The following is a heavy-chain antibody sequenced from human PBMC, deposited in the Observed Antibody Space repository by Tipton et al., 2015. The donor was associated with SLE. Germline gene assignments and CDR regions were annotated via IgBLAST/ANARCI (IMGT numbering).Heavy chain of an antibody. CDR2: IHSSGTT. D-gene: IGHD2-21*02. V-gene: IGHV4-61*09. J-gene: IGHJ2*01. Sequence: TLSLTCTVSGESITIVGYYWSWIRQAAGKGLEWIGHIHSSGTTKYSPSLKSRVTMSIDTSKNQFSLKLSSVTAADTAAYSCARDRVTYFDLWGRGTLVTVSS. CDR3: ARDRVTYFDL. CDR1: GESITIVGYY.